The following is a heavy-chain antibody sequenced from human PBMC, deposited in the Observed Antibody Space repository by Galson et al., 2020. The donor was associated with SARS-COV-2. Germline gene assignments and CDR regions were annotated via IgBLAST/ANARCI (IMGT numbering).Heavy chain of an antibody. D-gene: IGHD5-12*01. CDR2: MNPNSGNT. J-gene: IGHJ5*02. Sequence: ASVKVSCKASGYTFTNYEINWVRQAPGHGLAWLGWMNPNSGNTGYAQKFQGRVTMTRTTSISTAYMELNSLTSEDTGVYYCARSYDAFATWFDPWGQGTLVTVSS. CDR3: ARSYDAFATWFDP. CDR1: GYTFTNYE. V-gene: IGHV1-8*01.